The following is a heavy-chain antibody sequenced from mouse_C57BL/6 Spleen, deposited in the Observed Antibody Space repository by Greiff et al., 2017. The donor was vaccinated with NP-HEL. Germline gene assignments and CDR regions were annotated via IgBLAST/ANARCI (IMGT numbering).Heavy chain of an antibody. D-gene: IGHD1-1*01. CDR2: IYPGDGDT. V-gene: IGHV1-80*01. Sequence: VHLVESGAELVKPGASVKISCKASGYAFSSYWMNWVKQRPGKGLEWIGQIYPGDGDTNYNGKFKGKATLTADKSSSTAYMQLSSLTSEDSAVYFCARWDGSGAMDYWGQGTSVTVSS. CDR1: GYAFSSYW. CDR3: ARWDGSGAMDY. J-gene: IGHJ4*01.